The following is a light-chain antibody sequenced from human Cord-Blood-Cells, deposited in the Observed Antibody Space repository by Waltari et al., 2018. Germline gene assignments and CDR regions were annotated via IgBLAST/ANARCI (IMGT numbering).Light chain of an antibody. CDR3: QQYDNLPYT. V-gene: IGKV1-33*01. J-gene: IGKJ2*01. CDR2: DAS. CDR1: QAISNY. Sequence: IQMTQSPSSLSASVVYRVTITCQASQAISNYLNWYQQKPGKAPKLLIYDASNWETGVPSRFSGSGSGTEFTFTISSLQPEDIATYYCQQYDNLPYTFGQGTKLEIK.